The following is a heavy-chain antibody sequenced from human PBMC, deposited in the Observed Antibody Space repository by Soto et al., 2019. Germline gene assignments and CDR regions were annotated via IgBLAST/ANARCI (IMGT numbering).Heavy chain of an antibody. CDR3: ARDLQGTAVAGATYVWFDP. CDR2: IYYSGST. Sequence: PSETLSLTCTVSGGSTSSGGFYWSWIRQHPGKGLEWIGYIYYSGSTNYNPSLKSRVTISVDTSKNQFSLKLSSVTAADTAVYYCARDLQGTAVAGATYVWFDPWGQGTLVTVSS. V-gene: IGHV4-61*08. D-gene: IGHD6-19*01. CDR1: GGSTSSGGFY. J-gene: IGHJ5*02.